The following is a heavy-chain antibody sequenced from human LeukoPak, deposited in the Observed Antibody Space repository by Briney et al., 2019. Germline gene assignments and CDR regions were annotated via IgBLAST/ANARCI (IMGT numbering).Heavy chain of an antibody. Sequence: GGSLRLSCAASDFPFSTYWMNWVRQAPGKGLEWVANISPDGNEKNYVDSVKGRFTISRDNAKNSLYLQMNSLRAEDTALYYCARDYPYCGGDCASFDYWGQGTLVTVSS. D-gene: IGHD2-21*02. V-gene: IGHV3-7*03. J-gene: IGHJ4*02. CDR3: ARDYPYCGGDCASFDY. CDR1: DFPFSTYW. CDR2: ISPDGNEK.